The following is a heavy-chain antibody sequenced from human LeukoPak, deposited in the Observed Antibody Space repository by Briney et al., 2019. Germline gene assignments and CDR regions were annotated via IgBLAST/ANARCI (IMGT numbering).Heavy chain of an antibody. D-gene: IGHD5-12*01. CDR3: ARGIFSSGYDPGGDYYGMDV. CDR1: GGSISSGDYY. V-gene: IGHV4-30-4*01. CDR2: IYYSGST. J-gene: IGHJ6*02. Sequence: SQTLSLTCTVSGGSISSGDYYWSWIRQPPGKGLEWIGYIYYSGSTYYNPSLKSRVTISVDTSKNQFSLKLSSVTAADTAVYYCARGIFSSGYDPGGDYYGMDVWGQGTTVTVSS.